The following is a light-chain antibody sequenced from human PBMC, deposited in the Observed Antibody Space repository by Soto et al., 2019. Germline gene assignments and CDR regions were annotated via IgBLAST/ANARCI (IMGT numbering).Light chain of an antibody. V-gene: IGKV1-39*01. Sequence: DIQMTQSPSSLSASVGERVTITCRASQSISSYLNWYQQKLGKAPKLLIYGATRLQSGVPSRFXGSGSGTHFTLTISSLQPEDFATYFCQQSYSTPPYTFGQGTKLEIK. CDR2: GAT. CDR3: QQSYSTPPYT. CDR1: QSISSY. J-gene: IGKJ2*01.